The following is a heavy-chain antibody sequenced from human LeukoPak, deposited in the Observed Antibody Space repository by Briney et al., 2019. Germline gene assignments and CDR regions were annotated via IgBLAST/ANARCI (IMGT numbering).Heavy chain of an antibody. J-gene: IGHJ4*02. CDR1: GFTFSSYG. CDR3: ARGGPDSSDYSSLFDY. CDR2: IWYDGSNK. Sequence: GGSLRLSCAASGFTFSSYGIHWVRQAPGKGLEWVAVIWYDGSNKYYADSVKGRFTISRDNAKNTLHLQMTSLRAEDTAVYYCARGGPDSSDYSSLFDYWGRGILVTVSS. D-gene: IGHD3-22*01. V-gene: IGHV3-33*01.